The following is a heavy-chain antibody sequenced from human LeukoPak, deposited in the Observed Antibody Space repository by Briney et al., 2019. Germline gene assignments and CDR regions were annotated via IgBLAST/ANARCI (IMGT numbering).Heavy chain of an antibody. J-gene: IGHJ4*02. Sequence: ASVKVSCKASGYTFTGYYMHWVRQAPGQGLEWMGRINPNSGGTNYAQKFQGRVTMTRDTSISTAYMELSRLRSDDTAVYYCARAWGYCSGGGCYSDYWGQGTLVTVSS. D-gene: IGHD2-15*01. V-gene: IGHV1-2*06. CDR3: ARAWGYCSGGGCYSDY. CDR2: INPNSGGT. CDR1: GYTFTGYY.